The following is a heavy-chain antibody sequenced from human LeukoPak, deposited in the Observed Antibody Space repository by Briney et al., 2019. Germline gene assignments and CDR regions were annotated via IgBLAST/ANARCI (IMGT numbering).Heavy chain of an antibody. CDR3: AKDIYYDILTGYWSIYYYGMDV. D-gene: IGHD3-9*01. CDR2: ISYDGSNK. J-gene: IGHJ6*02. Sequence: PGRSLRLSCAASGFTFSSYGMHWVRQAPGKGLEWVAVISYDGSNKYYADSVKGRFTISRDNSKNTLYLQMNSLRAEDTAVYYCAKDIYYDILTGYWSIYYYGMDVWGQGTTVTVSS. V-gene: IGHV3-30*18. CDR1: GFTFSSYG.